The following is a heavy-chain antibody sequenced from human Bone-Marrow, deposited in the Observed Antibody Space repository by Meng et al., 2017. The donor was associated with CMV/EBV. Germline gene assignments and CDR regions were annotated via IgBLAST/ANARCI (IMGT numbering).Heavy chain of an antibody. CDR2: INPNSGGT. D-gene: IGHD3-10*01. CDR3: SYGSGSYYPFDY. J-gene: IGHJ4*02. CDR1: GYTCTGYY. Sequence: VMLVAAGAEAKTPGASVKVSCKASGYTCTGYYRHWVRQAPGQGLEWMGWINPNSGGTNYAQKFQGRVTMTRDTSISTAYMELSRLRSDDTAVYYCSYGSGSYYPFDYWGQGTLVTVSS. V-gene: IGHV1-2*02.